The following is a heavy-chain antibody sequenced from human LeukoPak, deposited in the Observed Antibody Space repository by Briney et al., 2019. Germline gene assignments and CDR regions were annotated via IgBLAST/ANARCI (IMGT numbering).Heavy chain of an antibody. CDR2: IYSNEHT. CDR1: GDSITSID. V-gene: IGHV4-4*07. Sequence: SEALSLTCSDSGDSITSIDGRWVRQPAGKGLEWIGRIYSNEHTSSNTSPRGRVTISVYKSRNLVSLRLSSVAVADTGVYYCARDRGIGIVGSRVAFDLWGQGTMVTVSS. J-gene: IGHJ3*01. CDR3: ARDRGIGIVGSRVAFDL. D-gene: IGHD3-22*01.